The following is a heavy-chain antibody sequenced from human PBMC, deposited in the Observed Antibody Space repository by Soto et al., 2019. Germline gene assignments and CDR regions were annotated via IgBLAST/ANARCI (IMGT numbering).Heavy chain of an antibody. Sequence: GGSLRLSCAASGCTFISYAMHWVRQAPGKGLEWVAVISYDGSNKYYADSVKGRFTISRDNSKNTLYLQMNSLRAEDTAVYYCARDRPSTYYYDSSGSYFDYWGQGTLVTVSS. J-gene: IGHJ4*02. CDR3: ARDRPSTYYYDSSGSYFDY. V-gene: IGHV3-30-3*01. CDR1: GCTFISYA. CDR2: ISYDGSNK. D-gene: IGHD3-22*01.